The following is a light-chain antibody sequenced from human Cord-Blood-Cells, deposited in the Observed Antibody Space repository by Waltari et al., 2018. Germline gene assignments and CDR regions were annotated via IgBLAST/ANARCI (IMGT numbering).Light chain of an antibody. Sequence: SYELTPPPSVSVSPGQTASITCSGDKLGDKNARGYQQKPGPSPVLVIYQDSKRPSGIPERFSGSNSGNTATLTISGTQAMDEADYYCQAWDSSTASYVFGTGTKVTVL. J-gene: IGLJ1*01. V-gene: IGLV3-1*01. CDR1: KLGDKN. CDR3: QAWDSSTASYV. CDR2: QDS.